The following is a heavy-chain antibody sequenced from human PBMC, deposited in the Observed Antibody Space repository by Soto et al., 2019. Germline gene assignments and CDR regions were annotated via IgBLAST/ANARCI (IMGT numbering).Heavy chain of an antibody. CDR3: ARHRAYYDILTGYYKGPHYYGMDV. Sequence: PGESLKISCKGSGYTFTTYWIGWVRQMPGKGLEWMGIIYPGDSDTRYSPSFQGQVTISADKSISTAYLQWSSLKASDTAMYYCARHRAYYDILTGYYKGPHYYGMDVWGQGTTVTVSS. V-gene: IGHV5-51*01. J-gene: IGHJ6*02. D-gene: IGHD3-9*01. CDR2: IYPGDSDT. CDR1: GYTFTTYW.